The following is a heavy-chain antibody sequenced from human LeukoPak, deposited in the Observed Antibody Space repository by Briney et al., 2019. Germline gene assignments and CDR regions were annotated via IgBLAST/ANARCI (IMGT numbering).Heavy chain of an antibody. CDR1: GGSISSSSFY. J-gene: IGHJ4*02. Sequence: SETLSLTCTVSGGSISSSSFYWGWIRQPPGKGLEWIASISHSGTTYYNPSLRSRVSISVDTSKNQSSLKLSSVTAADTALYYCVRVYYYGSGSNFFDYWGQGTLVTVSS. V-gene: IGHV4-39*07. CDR2: ISHSGTT. CDR3: VRVYYYGSGSNFFDY. D-gene: IGHD3-10*01.